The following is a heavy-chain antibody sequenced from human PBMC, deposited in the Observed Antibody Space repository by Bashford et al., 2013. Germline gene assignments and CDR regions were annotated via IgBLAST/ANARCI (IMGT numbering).Heavy chain of an antibody. D-gene: IGHD3-10*01. V-gene: IGHV3-23*01. Sequence: GSLRLSCAISGFTFSSYAMSWVRQAPGKGLEWVSSISGSGASPYYADSVKGRFTISRDNSKNTLYLQMNSLGAEDTAVYFCAKGVGSYPEYFQYWGQGTLVTVSS. CDR1: GFTFSSYA. J-gene: IGHJ1*01. CDR3: AKGVGSYPEYFQY. CDR2: ISGSGASP.